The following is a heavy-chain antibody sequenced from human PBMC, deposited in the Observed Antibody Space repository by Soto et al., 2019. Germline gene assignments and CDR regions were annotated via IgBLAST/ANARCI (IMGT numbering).Heavy chain of an antibody. D-gene: IGHD3-22*01. CDR1: GGSISSYY. V-gene: IGHV4-59*01. J-gene: IGHJ5*02. CDR3: ARNYYDSSGSGFDNWFDP. Sequence: SETLSLTCTVSGGSISSYYWSWIRQPPGKGLEWIGYIYYSGSTNYNPSLKSRVTISVDTSKNQFSLKLSSVTAADTAVYYCARNYYDSSGSGFDNWFDPWGQGTLVTVSS. CDR2: IYYSGST.